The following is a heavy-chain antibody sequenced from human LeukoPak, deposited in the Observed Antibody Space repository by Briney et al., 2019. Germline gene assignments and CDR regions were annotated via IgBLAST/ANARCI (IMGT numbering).Heavy chain of an antibody. CDR1: GGSISSGNYY. D-gene: IGHD5-18*01. V-gene: IGHV4-30-4*01. CDR3: ARDRGYSYGYAISYWYFDL. CDR2: IYYSGST. J-gene: IGHJ2*01. Sequence: PSQTLSLTCTVSGGSISSGNYYWSWIRQPPGKGLEWIGYIYYSGSTYYNPSLKSRVTISVDTSKNQFSLKLSSVTAADTAVYYCARDRGYSYGYAISYWYFDLWGRGTLVTVSS.